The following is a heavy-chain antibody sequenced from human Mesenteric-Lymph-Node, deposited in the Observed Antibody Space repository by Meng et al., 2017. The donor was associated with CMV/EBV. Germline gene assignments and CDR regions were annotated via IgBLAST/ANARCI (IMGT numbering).Heavy chain of an antibody. CDR1: GYTFTGYY. CDR3: ARGDCSSTSCYHLFDY. V-gene: IGHV1-2*02. J-gene: IGHJ4*02. Sequence: ASVQVSCKASGYTFTGYYMHWVRQAPGQGLEWMGWINPNSGGTNYAQKFQGRVTMTRDTSISTAYMELSRLRSEDTAVYYCARGDCSSTSCYHLFDYWGQGTLVTVSS. D-gene: IGHD2-2*01. CDR2: INPNSGGT.